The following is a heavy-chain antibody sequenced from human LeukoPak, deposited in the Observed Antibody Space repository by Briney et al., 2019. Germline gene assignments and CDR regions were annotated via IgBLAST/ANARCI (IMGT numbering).Heavy chain of an antibody. CDR3: ARSREPGRDGDY. CDR2: ISSDGIST. CDR1: GFTFSTYW. D-gene: IGHD5-24*01. V-gene: IGHV3-74*01. J-gene: IGHJ4*02. Sequence: PGGSLRLSCAASGFTFSTYWMHWVRQVPGKGLVWVSRISSDGISTAYADSVKGRFTLSRDNAKNTLYLQMNSLRADDTPVYYCARSREPGRDGDYWGQGTLVTVSS.